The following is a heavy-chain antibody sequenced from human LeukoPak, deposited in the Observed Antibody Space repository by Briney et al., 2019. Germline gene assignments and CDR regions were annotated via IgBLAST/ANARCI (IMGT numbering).Heavy chain of an antibody. CDR3: TTLSYVGGY. J-gene: IGHJ4*02. CDR2: SKSQTDGGTT. Sequence: PGGSLRLSCAASGFTFTNAWMSWVRQAPGKVLDWICRSKSQTDGGTTDYAAPVKGRFTISRDDSKNTVYLQMNSLRTDDTAVYYCTTLSYVGGYWGQGTLVTVSS. CDR1: GFTFTNAW. D-gene: IGHD3-10*02. V-gene: IGHV3-15*01.